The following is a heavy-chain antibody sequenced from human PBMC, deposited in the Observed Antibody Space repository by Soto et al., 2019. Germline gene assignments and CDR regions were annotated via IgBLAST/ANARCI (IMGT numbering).Heavy chain of an antibody. V-gene: IGHV3-48*02. CDR2: ITSDTKTI. D-gene: IGHD6-19*01. Sequence: EVQLVESGGALVQRGGSLTLSCAASGFRFSIYSMNWVRQAPGNGLEWSAYITSDTKTIKYAESVKGRFTISRDNAKNSVYLQMDHLSDEDTAVYYCARSVEGHFDYWGQGTVVTVSS. CDR3: ARSVEGHFDY. J-gene: IGHJ4*02. CDR1: GFRFSIYS.